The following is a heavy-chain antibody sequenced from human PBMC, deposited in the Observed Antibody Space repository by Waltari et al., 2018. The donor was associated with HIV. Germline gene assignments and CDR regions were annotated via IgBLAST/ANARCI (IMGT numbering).Heavy chain of an antibody. V-gene: IGHV4-34*01. CDR3: ARCKKVAIVAAGNYNWFDP. CDR1: GWSFTDYY. D-gene: IGHD2-15*01. Sequence: QVQLQQYGAGLFKPSETLSLACAVYGWSFTDYYCTWVRQPPGKGLWWIGEISHSGSTKYNPSLKSRVTISLDASRNQFSLKLTSVSAGDTAVCYCARCKKVAIVAAGNYNWFDPWGQGTLVTVSS. J-gene: IGHJ5*02. CDR2: ISHSGST.